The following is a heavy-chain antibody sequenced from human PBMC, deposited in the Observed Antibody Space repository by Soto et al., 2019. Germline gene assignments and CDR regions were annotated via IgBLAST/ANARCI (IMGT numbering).Heavy chain of an antibody. CDR2: IYYSGST. J-gene: IGHJ4*02. D-gene: IGHD3-22*01. CDR1: GGSISSGGYY. Sequence: PSETLSLTCTVSGGSISSGGYYWSWIRQHPGKGLEWIGYIYYSGSTYYNPSLKSRVTISVDTSKNQFSLKLSSVTAADTAVYYCARAPISGYYSFDYWGQGTLVTVSS. V-gene: IGHV4-31*03. CDR3: ARAPISGYYSFDY.